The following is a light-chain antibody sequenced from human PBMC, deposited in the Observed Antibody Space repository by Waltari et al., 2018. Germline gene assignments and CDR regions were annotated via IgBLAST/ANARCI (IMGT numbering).Light chain of an antibody. V-gene: IGLV2-23*01. Sequence: QSALTQPASVSGSPGPPNTIACTGTSSDVGRYNLVLWSQQHPGKAPKLMIYEGSKRPSGVSNRFSGSKSGNTASLTISGLQAEDEADYYCCSYAGSSTVVFGGGTKLTVL. CDR2: EGS. CDR1: SSDVGRYNL. J-gene: IGLJ2*01. CDR3: CSYAGSSTVV.